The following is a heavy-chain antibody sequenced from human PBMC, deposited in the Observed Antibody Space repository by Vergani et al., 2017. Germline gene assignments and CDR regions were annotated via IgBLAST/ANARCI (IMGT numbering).Heavy chain of an antibody. Sequence: QVQLVESGGGVVQRGGSLRLSCATSGFTLCNYDMQWIRQGPVKGMEFVAFIQFDGSNQYYADSVKGRVTLSIDFSKITLYSQMNSLRTDDTATYYCAKHFSGWGIDYWGQGTQVIVSS. CDR2: IQFDGSNQ. J-gene: IGHJ4*02. CDR3: AKHFSGWGIDY. CDR1: GFTLCNYD. D-gene: IGHD6-19*01. V-gene: IGHV3-30*02.